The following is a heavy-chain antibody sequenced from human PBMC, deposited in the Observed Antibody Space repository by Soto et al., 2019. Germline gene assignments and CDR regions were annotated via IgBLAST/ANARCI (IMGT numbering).Heavy chain of an antibody. Sequence: SLKVSCNASGFTFSSSAVQWVRQARGQRLEWIGWIVVGSGNTNYAQKFQERVTITRDMSTSTAYMELSSLRSEDTAVYYCAAKPHSYYYGSSGYYAFDIWGQGTMVPV. J-gene: IGHJ3*02. CDR1: GFTFSSSA. CDR3: AAKPHSYYYGSSGYYAFDI. D-gene: IGHD3-22*01. CDR2: IVVGSGNT. V-gene: IGHV1-58*01.